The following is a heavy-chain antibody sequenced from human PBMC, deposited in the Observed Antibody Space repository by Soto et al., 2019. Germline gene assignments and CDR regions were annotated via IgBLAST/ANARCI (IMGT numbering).Heavy chain of an antibody. CDR2: IYGSGST. V-gene: IGHV3-53*01. CDR3: AGRVGATNYGMDA. D-gene: IGHD1-26*01. Sequence: GGSLSLSCSASEFIVSSNYMNWVRQAPGKGLECVSTIYGSGSTYYADSVKGRFTISRGNSKNTLYLQMNSLRAEDTAVYYCAGRVGATNYGMDAWGQGPTVTSP. J-gene: IGHJ6*02. CDR1: EFIVSSNY.